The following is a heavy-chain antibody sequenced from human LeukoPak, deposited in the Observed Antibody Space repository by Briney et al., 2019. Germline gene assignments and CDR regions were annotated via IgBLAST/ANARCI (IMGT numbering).Heavy chain of an antibody. Sequence: GGSLRLSCAASGFTFSNAWMSWVRQAPGKGLEWVANIKQDGSEKYYVDSVKGRFTISRDNAKNSLYLQMNSLRAEDTAVYYCARDGGVAALDYWGQGTLVTVSS. V-gene: IGHV3-7*01. CDR1: GFTFSNAW. CDR3: ARDGGVAALDY. CDR2: IKQDGSEK. D-gene: IGHD6-6*01. J-gene: IGHJ4*02.